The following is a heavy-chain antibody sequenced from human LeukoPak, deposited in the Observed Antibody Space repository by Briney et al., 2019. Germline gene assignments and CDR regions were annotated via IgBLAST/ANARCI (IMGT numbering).Heavy chain of an antibody. CDR1: GFILTNNW. D-gene: IGHD4-23*01. CDR3: ARGYGGNTGG. Sequence: SGGSLRLSCAASGFILTNNWMSWVRQAPGKGLEWVANIKLDGSESHYVDSVKGRFTISRDNAKNSLYLQMNSLRAEDTAVYYCARGYGGNTGGWGQGTLVTVSS. V-gene: IGHV3-7*04. J-gene: IGHJ4*02. CDR2: IKLDGSES.